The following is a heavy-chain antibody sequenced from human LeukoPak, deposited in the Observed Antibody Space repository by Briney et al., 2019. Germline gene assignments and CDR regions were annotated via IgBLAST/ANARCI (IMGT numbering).Heavy chain of an antibody. Sequence: PSETLSLTCTISGGSVSDYYWSWIRQSPGKGLEWIGYIYYTGSTNYNPSLKSRVTISVDTSKNQFSLKLSSVTAADTAVYYCARHNGITMVRGVKYMDVWGKGTTVTISS. CDR3: ARHNGITMVRGVKYMDV. J-gene: IGHJ6*03. CDR2: IYYTGST. V-gene: IGHV4-59*08. CDR1: GGSVSDYY. D-gene: IGHD3-10*01.